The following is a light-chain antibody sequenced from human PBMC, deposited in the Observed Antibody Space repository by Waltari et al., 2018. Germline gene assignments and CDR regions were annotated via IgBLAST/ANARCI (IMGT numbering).Light chain of an antibody. J-gene: IGKJ5*01. V-gene: IGKV1-39*01. CDR2: DAS. CDR3: QQSYSPPFT. Sequence: DIQMTQSPSSLSTSVGDRVTITCRASWGIDSYLNWYQQRPGRAPKLLIYDASTLQREVPTRFSGGGIGTDFTLTINNLQPEDFATYFCQQSYSPPFTFGQGTRLEI. CDR1: WGIDSY.